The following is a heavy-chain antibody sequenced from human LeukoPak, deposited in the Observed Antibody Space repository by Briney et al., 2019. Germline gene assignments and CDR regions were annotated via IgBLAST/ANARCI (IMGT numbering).Heavy chain of an antibody. CDR1: GFTFTSYA. J-gene: IGHJ3*02. Sequence: GGSLRLSCAASGFTFTSYAMSWVRQAPGKGLEWVSGVSVSGDSTYYADSVKGRFTISRDNSKNTLFVQMNSLRAEDTAVYYCAKDFSSNYDYPDAFDIWGQGTMVTVSS. CDR2: VSVSGDST. V-gene: IGHV3-23*01. D-gene: IGHD4-11*01. CDR3: AKDFSSNYDYPDAFDI.